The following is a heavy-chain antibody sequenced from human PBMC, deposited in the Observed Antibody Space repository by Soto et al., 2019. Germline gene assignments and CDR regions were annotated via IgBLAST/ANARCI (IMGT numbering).Heavy chain of an antibody. J-gene: IGHJ6*02. CDR1: GGSISSGGYY. V-gene: IGHV4-31*03. Sequence: SETLSLTCTVSGGSISSGGYYWSWIRQHPGKGLEWIGYIYYSGSTYYNPSLKSRVTISVDTSKNQFSLKLSSVTAADTAVYYCARDLSPSSSWTHYYGMDVWGQGTTVTVS. CDR3: ARDLSPSSSWTHYYGMDV. D-gene: IGHD6-13*01. CDR2: IYYSGST.